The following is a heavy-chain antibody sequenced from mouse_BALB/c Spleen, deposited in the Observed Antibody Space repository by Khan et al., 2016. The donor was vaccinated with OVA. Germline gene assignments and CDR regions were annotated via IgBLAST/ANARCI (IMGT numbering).Heavy chain of an antibody. J-gene: IGHJ3*01. V-gene: IGHV5-6-5*01. CDR2: ISSGGNT. CDR1: GFTFSNYA. CDR3: ARDYWFVY. Sequence: EVQVVESGGGLVKPGGSLKVSCAASGFTFSNYAMSWVRQTPEKRMEWVASISSGGNTYYPDSVKGRFTISRDNDRSIQYLQMSSLRSEDTAMYYCARDYWFVYWGQGTLVTVSA.